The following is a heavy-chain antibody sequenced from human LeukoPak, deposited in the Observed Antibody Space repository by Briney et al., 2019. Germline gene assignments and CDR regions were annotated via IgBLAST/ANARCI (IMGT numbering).Heavy chain of an antibody. V-gene: IGHV1-46*01. Sequence: ASVKVSCKASGYTFTSYYMHCVRQAPGQGLEWMGIINPSGGSTSYAQKFQGRVTMTRDMSTSTVYMELSSLRSEDTAVYYCARNEVVTNYYYYYMDVWGKGTTVTVSS. CDR3: ARNEVVTNYYYYYMDV. J-gene: IGHJ6*03. CDR2: INPSGGST. D-gene: IGHD3-22*01. CDR1: GYTFTSYY.